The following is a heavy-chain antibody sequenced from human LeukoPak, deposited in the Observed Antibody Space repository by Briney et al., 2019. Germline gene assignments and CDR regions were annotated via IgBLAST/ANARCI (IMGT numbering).Heavy chain of an antibody. V-gene: IGHV4-59*01. Sequence: SETLSLTCTVSGGSISSFYWTWIRQPPGKGLEWIGNIYYSGSTNYNPSLKSRVTISVDTSKNHFSLNLSSVTAADTAVYYCARGGSAFDIWGQGTMVTVSS. D-gene: IGHD5-12*01. J-gene: IGHJ3*02. CDR3: ARGGSAFDI. CDR2: IYYSGST. CDR1: GGSISSFY.